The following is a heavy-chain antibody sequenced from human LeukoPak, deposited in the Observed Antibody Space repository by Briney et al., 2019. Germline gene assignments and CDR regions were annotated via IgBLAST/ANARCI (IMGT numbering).Heavy chain of an antibody. CDR3: AREPYDILTGYYSAGPA. D-gene: IGHD3-9*01. CDR1: GFTFSSYS. V-gene: IGHV3-48*04. Sequence: PGGSLRFSCAASGFTFSSYSMNWVRQAPGKGLEWVSYISSSSSTIYYADSVKGRFTISRDNAKNSLYLHMNSLRAEDTAVYYCAREPYDILTGYYSAGPAWGQGTLVTVSS. J-gene: IGHJ5*02. CDR2: ISSSSSTI.